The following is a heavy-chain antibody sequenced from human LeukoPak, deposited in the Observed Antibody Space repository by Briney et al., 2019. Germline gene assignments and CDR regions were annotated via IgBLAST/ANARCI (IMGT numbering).Heavy chain of an antibody. CDR2: ISSTGTTI. J-gene: IGHJ6*03. D-gene: IGHD3-22*01. Sequence: PGGSLRLSCAASGFTFSSYEMNWVRQAPGKGLEWVSYISSTGTTIYYADSVKGRFTISRDNAKNSLYLQMNSLRAEDTAVYYCARGVYYYDSSGYPLGYMDVWGKGTTVTVSS. CDR3: ARGVYYYDSSGYPLGYMDV. CDR1: GFTFSSYE. V-gene: IGHV3-48*03.